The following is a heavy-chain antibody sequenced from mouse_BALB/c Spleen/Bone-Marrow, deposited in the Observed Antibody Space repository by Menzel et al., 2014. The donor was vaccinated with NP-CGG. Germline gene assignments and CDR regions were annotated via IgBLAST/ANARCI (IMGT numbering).Heavy chain of an antibody. Sequence: QVQLQQSGPSLVAPSQSLSITCTVSGFSLTSYGVHWVRQPPGKGLEWLGVIWAGGSTNYNSALMSRLSISKDNSKSQVFLKMNSLQTDDTAMYYCARRGDGYYLDYWGQGTTLTVSS. D-gene: IGHD2-3*01. CDR2: IWAGGST. V-gene: IGHV2-9*02. CDR3: ARRGDGYYLDY. J-gene: IGHJ2*01. CDR1: GFSLTSYG.